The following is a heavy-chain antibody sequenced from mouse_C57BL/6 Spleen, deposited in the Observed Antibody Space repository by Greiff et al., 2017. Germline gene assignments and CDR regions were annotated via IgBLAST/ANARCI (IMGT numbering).Heavy chain of an antibody. Sequence: EVKLMESGPGLVKPSQSLSLTCSVTGYSITSGYYWNWIRQFPGNKLEWMGYISYDGSNNYNPSLKNRISITRDTSKNQFFLKLNSVTTEDTATYYCARGELGSWFAYWGQGTLVTGSA. CDR2: ISYDGSN. D-gene: IGHD4-1*01. V-gene: IGHV3-6*01. CDR1: GYSITSGYY. CDR3: ARGELGSWFAY. J-gene: IGHJ3*01.